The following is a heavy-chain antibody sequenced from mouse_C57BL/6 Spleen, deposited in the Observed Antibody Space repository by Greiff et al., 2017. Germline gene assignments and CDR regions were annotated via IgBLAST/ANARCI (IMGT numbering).Heavy chain of an antibody. CDR1: GFNINDDY. CDR3: TAGLLRSD. CDR2: IDPENGDT. D-gene: IGHD2-3*01. V-gene: IGHV14-4*01. Sequence: VQLQQSGAELVRPGASVKLSCTASGFNINDDYMHWVKQRPEQGLEWIGWIDPENGDTEYASKFQGKATITADTTSNTAYLQLSSLTSEDTAVYYCTAGLLRSDWGQGTTLTVSS. J-gene: IGHJ2*01.